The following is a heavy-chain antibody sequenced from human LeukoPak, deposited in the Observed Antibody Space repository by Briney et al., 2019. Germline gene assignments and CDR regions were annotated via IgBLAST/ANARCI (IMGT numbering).Heavy chain of an antibody. CDR3: ARDGAIPIDYFYYYMDV. CDR2: MNPNSGNT. V-gene: IGHV1-8*03. J-gene: IGHJ6*03. Sequence: ASVKVSCKASGYTFTSYVINWVRQAPGQGLEWMGWMNPNSGNTGYAQKFQGRVTITRNTSINTAYMALSSLRSDDTAVYFCARDGAIPIDYFYYYMDVWGKGTTVTVSS. D-gene: IGHD3-10*01. CDR1: GYTFTSYV.